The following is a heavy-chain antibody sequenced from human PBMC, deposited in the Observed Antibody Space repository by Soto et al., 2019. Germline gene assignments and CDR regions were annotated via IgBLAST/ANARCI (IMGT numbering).Heavy chain of an antibody. CDR2: IQQHGSEK. Sequence: PGGSLRLSCAVAGFTLTSYSISWIRQAPGEVLDWIANIQQHGSEKSYVESAEGRFTISRDNPKNSRYLQINSLRADETAVYYFARDLPGYCTTTACYSYFGYRGQRPLFTTSS. V-gene: IGHV3-7*03. J-gene: IGHJ4*02. D-gene: IGHD2-8*01. CDR3: ARDLPGYCTTTACYSYFGY. CDR1: GFTLTSYS.